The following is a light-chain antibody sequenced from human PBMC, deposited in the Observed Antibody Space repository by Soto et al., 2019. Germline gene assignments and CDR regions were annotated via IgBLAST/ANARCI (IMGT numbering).Light chain of an antibody. CDR1: QSVGNN. J-gene: IGKJ4*01. V-gene: IGKV3-11*01. CDR3: QQHANWPLT. CDR2: EAS. Sequence: EIVLTQSPATLALSPGERATLSWRASQSVGNNLAWYQQKPGQAPGLLIYEASTRATGIPARFSGSGSGTDFTLTISSLEPEDFAVYYCQQHANWPLTFGGGTKVDIK.